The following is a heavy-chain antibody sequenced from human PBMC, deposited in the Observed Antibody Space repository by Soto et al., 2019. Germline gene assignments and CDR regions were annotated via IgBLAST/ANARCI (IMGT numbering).Heavy chain of an antibody. CDR3: ANLLPIAAAVSDRRYYYGMDV. D-gene: IGHD6-13*01. J-gene: IGHJ6*02. Sequence: QVQLVQSGAEVKKPGSSVKVSCKASGGTFSSYAISWVRQAPGQGLEWMGGIIAIFGTANYAQKFQGRVTITADESTSTAYMELSSLRSEDTAVDYCANLLPIAAAVSDRRYYYGMDVWGQGTTVTVSS. CDR2: IIAIFGTA. V-gene: IGHV1-69*01. CDR1: GGTFSSYA.